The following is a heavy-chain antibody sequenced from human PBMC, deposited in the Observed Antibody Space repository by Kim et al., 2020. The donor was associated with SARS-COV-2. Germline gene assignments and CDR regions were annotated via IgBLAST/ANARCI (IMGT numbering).Heavy chain of an antibody. J-gene: IGHJ5*02. Sequence: NYAQKFQGRVTITADKATRTAYMELSSLRSEDTSVYYCARDESAQAPATWGQGTLVTVSS. V-gene: IGHV1-69*04. CDR3: ARDESAQAPAT.